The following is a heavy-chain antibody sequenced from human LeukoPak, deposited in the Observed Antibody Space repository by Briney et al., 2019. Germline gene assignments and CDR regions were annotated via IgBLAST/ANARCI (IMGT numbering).Heavy chain of an antibody. D-gene: IGHD2-2*01. CDR3: AKGPTMGYCSSTSCYQVGGGYYYGMDV. J-gene: IGHJ6*02. CDR1: GFTFDDYA. V-gene: IGHV3-9*01. Sequence: PGRSLRLSCAASGFTFDDYAMHWVRQAPGKGLEWVSGISWNSGNIAYADSVKGRFTISRDNAKNSLYLQMNSLRAEDTALYYCAKGPTMGYCSSTSCYQVGGGYYYGMDVWGQGTTVTVSS. CDR2: ISWNSGNI.